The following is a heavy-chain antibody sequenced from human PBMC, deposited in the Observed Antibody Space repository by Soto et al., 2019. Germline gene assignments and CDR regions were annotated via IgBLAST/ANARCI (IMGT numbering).Heavy chain of an antibody. V-gene: IGHV3-30*18. J-gene: IGHJ4*02. CDR1: GFTFSSYG. Sequence: ESGGGVVQPGRSLRLSCAASGFTFSSYGMHWVRQAPGKGLEWVAVISYDGSNKYYADSVKGRFTISRDNSKNTLYLQMNSLRAEDTAVYYCAKDDRRYCSSTSCTIDYWGQGTLVTVSS. CDR2: ISYDGSNK. D-gene: IGHD2-2*01. CDR3: AKDDRRYCSSTSCTIDY.